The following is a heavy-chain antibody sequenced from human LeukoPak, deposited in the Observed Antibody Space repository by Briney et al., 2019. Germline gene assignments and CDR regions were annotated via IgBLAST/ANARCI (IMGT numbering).Heavy chain of an antibody. CDR2: ISGSGSRT. J-gene: IGHJ4*02. Sequence: GGSLRLSCAASGFTLSSYAMSWVRQAPGKGLEWVSPISGSGSRTYYGDSVKGRFTFSRDNSKQTMYLQMNSLRAEDTAVYYCAKDRGYVSSGYSYGWGEGTLVTVSS. CDR3: AKDRGYVSSGYSYG. D-gene: IGHD3-22*01. CDR1: GFTLSSYA. V-gene: IGHV3-23*01.